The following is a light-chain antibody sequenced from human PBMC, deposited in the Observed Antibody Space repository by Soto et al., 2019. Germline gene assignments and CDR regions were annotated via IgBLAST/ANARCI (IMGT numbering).Light chain of an antibody. V-gene: IGKV1-5*03. Sequence: DIQMTQSPSTLSASVGDRVTITCRASQSISSWLAWYQQKPGKAPKLLIYKASSLESGVPSRFSGSGSGTEVTLTISSLQPDDFGTYYGQQYNSYFPGTLGQGTKVEIK. CDR2: KAS. CDR1: QSISSW. J-gene: IGKJ1*01. CDR3: QQYNSYFPGT.